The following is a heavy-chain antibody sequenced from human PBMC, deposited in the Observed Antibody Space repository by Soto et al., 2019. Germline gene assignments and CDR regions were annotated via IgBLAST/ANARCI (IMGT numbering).Heavy chain of an antibody. V-gene: IGHV3-7*01. J-gene: IGHJ4*02. Sequence: PGGSLRLSCAASGFTFSSHWMSGVRQAPGKGLEWLARIKQDGSEKHYVDSVKGRFTISRDNAKNSLYLKMNSLRVEDTAVYYFARVDYDSIRGSYPLVYWGQGTLVTVSS. CDR3: ARVDYDSIRGSYPLVY. CDR1: GFTFSSHW. CDR2: IKQDGSEK. D-gene: IGHD3-16*02.